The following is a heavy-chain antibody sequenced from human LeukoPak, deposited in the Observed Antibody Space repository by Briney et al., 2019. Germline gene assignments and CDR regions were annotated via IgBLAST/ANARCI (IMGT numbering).Heavy chain of an antibody. V-gene: IGHV3-48*04. D-gene: IGHD2-2*02. CDR1: GFTFSSYS. J-gene: IGHJ4*02. Sequence: PGGSLRLSCAASGFTFSSYSMNWVRQAPGKGLEWVSYISSSSSTIYYADSVKGRFTISRDNAKNSLYLQMNSLRAEDTAVYYCARGGRPAAIRVFDYWGQGTLVTVSS. CDR3: ARGGRPAAIRVFDY. CDR2: ISSSSSTI.